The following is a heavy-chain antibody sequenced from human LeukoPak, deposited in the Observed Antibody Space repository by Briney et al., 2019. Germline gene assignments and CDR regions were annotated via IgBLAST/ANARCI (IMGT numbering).Heavy chain of an antibody. CDR1: GGSISGYY. J-gene: IGHJ4*02. D-gene: IGHD5-12*01. CDR3: ARGYSGYDPFDY. Sequence: SETLSLTCNVSGGSISGYYWTWIRQPAGKGLEWIGRIYAGGTTNYNPSFASRVTISADKSKNQFSLKLSSVTAADTAVYYCARGYSGYDPFDYWGQGTLVTVSS. V-gene: IGHV4-4*07. CDR2: IYAGGTT.